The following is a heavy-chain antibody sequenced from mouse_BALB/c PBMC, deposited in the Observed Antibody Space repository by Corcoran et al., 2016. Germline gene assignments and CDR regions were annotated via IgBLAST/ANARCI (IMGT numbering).Heavy chain of an antibody. J-gene: IGHJ2*01. CDR3: AREVPGGYPFDY. CDR1: GYTFTSYV. V-gene: IGHV1S136*01. D-gene: IGHD2-2*01. Sequence: EVQLQQSGPELVKPGASVKMSCKASGYTFTSYVMHWVKQKPGQGIEWIGYIYPYNDDTKYNEEFKGKATLTSDKSSSTAYMELNSLTSEDSAVYYCAREVPGGYPFDYWGQGTTLTVSS. CDR2: IYPYNDDT.